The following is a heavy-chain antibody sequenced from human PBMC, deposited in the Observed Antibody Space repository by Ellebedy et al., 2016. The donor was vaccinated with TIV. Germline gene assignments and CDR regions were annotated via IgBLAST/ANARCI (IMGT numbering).Heavy chain of an antibody. Sequence: AASVKVSCKASGYTFTSYGISWVRQAPGQGLEWMGWINPNNDNTNYAQKFPGRVTMTTDTSTTTAYMELRSLRSDDTAVYYCARGERLLDYWGQGTLVTVSS. V-gene: IGHV1-18*01. CDR1: GYTFTSYG. J-gene: IGHJ4*02. CDR2: INPNNDNT. D-gene: IGHD4-11*01. CDR3: ARGERLLDY.